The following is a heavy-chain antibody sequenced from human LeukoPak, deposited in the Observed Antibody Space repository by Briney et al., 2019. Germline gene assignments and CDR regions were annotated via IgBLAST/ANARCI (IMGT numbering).Heavy chain of an antibody. Sequence: GGSLRLSCAASGFTFSDYYMSWIRQAPGKGLEWVSYISSSGSTIYYADSVKGRFTISGDNAKNSLYLQMNSLRAEDTAVYYCARVPANTWIQLWSSGYFDYWGQGTLVTVSS. CDR2: ISSSGSTI. J-gene: IGHJ4*02. CDR1: GFTFSDYY. D-gene: IGHD5-18*01. CDR3: ARVPANTWIQLWSSGYFDY. V-gene: IGHV3-11*01.